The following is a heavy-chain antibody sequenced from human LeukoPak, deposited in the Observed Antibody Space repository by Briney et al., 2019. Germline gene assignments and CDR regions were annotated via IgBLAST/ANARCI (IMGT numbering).Heavy chain of an antibody. CDR2: IIPILGIA. CDR1: GYTFTGYY. V-gene: IGHV1-69*02. Sequence: SVKVSCKASGYTFTGYYMHWVRQAPGQGLEWMGRIIPILGIANYAQKFQGRVTIAADKSTSTAYMELSSLRSEDTAVYYCAKSSGGINDAFDIWGQGTMVTVSS. D-gene: IGHD2-15*01. J-gene: IGHJ3*02. CDR3: AKSSGGINDAFDI.